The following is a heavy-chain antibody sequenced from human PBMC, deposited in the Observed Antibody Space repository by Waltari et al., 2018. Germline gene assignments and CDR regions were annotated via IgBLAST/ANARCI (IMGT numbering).Heavy chain of an antibody. CDR2: VKSKSDGGTT. J-gene: IGHJ4*02. V-gene: IGHV3-15*01. CDR1: GFTFSNAW. Sequence: EVQLVESGGGLVKPGGSLRLSCAAPGFTFSNAWMSWVRQAPGNGLEWVGRVKSKSDGGTTDYAAAVKGRFTISRDDSESTLYLQMNSLKTEDTALYYCASGPPNSNGWFFYFDYWGQGTQVTVSS. CDR3: ASGPPNSNGWFFYFDY. D-gene: IGHD6-19*01.